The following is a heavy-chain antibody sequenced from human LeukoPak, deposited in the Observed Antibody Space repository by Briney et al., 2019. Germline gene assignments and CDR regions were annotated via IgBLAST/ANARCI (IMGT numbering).Heavy chain of an antibody. Sequence: PGESLRLSCAASGFTFSSYSMNWVRQAPGKGLEWVSYISNSGSTIYYADSVKGRFTISRDNAKNSLYLQMNSLRAEDTAVYYCARKPPHDYWGQGTLVTVSS. J-gene: IGHJ4*02. V-gene: IGHV3-48*01. CDR3: ARKPPHDY. CDR1: GFTFSSYS. CDR2: ISNSGSTI.